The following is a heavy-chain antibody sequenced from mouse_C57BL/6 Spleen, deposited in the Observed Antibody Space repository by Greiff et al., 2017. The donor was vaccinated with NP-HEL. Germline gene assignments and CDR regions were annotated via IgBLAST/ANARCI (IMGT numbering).Heavy chain of an antibody. Sequence: DVHLVESGGGLVKPGGSLKLSCAASGFTFSDYGMHWVRQAPEKGLEWVAYISSGSSTIYYADTVKGRFTISRDNAKNTLFLQMTSLRSEDTAMYYCASLVKAYWGQGTLVTVSA. V-gene: IGHV5-17*01. CDR3: ASLVKAY. CDR2: ISSGSSTI. J-gene: IGHJ3*01. CDR1: GFTFSDYG.